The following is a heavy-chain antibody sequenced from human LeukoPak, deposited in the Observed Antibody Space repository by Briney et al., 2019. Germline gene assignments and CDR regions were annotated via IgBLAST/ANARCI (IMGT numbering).Heavy chain of an antibody. D-gene: IGHD6-19*01. Sequence: SETLSLTCAVSGGSISRGGCSGSWMRQPPGEGLEWIGYIYHSGSTYYNPSLTSRVTISVDTSKNQFSLELSSVTAADTAVYYCARVGRYSSGWYYFDYWGQGTLVTVSS. J-gene: IGHJ4*02. CDR2: IYHSGST. CDR3: ARVGRYSSGWYYFDY. CDR1: GGSISRGGCS. V-gene: IGHV4-30-2*01.